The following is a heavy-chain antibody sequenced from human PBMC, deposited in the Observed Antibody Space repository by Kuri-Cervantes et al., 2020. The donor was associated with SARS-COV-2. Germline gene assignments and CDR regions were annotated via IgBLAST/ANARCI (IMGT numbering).Heavy chain of an antibody. CDR2: INHSGST. J-gene: IGHJ2*01. V-gene: IGHV4-34*01. Sequence: SQTLSLTCAVYGGSFSGYYWSWIRQPPGKGLEWIGEINHSGSTNYNPSLKSRVTISVDTSKNQFSLKLSSVTAADTAVYYCARARRGDIVVVPAAIASQVNPGNWYFDLWGRGTLVTVSS. CDR3: ARARRGDIVVVPAAIASQVNPGNWYFDL. CDR1: GGSFSGYY. D-gene: IGHD2-2*02.